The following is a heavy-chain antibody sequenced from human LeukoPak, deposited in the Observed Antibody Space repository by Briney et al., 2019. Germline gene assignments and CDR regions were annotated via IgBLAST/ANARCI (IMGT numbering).Heavy chain of an antibody. Sequence: SVKVSCKASGGTFSSYTISWVRQAPGQGVEWMVRIIPILGIANYAKKFHGRVRITADRSKRKDYMELSRLRDGDKDVYYCARAHVLLWFGELIGGAFDIWGQGTMVTVSS. CDR2: IIPILGIA. J-gene: IGHJ3*02. D-gene: IGHD3-10*01. V-gene: IGHV1-69*02. CDR1: GGTFSSYT. CDR3: ARAHVLLWFGELIGGAFDI.